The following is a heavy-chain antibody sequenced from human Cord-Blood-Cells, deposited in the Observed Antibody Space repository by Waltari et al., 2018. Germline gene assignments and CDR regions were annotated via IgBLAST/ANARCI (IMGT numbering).Heavy chain of an antibody. D-gene: IGHD6-13*01. Sequence: EVQLVESGGGLVQPGGSLRLSCAASGFTFSSYWMSWVRQAPGKGREWVANIKQDGSEKYYVDSVKGRFTISRDNAKNSLYLQMNSLRAEDTAVYYCARELERIFSSSWYYYYYGMDVWGQGTTVTVSS. J-gene: IGHJ6*02. CDR1: GFTFSSYW. CDR3: ARELERIFSSSWYYYYYGMDV. V-gene: IGHV3-7*01. CDR2: IKQDGSEK.